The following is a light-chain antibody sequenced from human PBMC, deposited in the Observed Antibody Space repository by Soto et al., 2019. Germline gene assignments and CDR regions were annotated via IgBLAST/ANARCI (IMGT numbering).Light chain of an antibody. J-gene: IGKJ1*01. V-gene: IGKV1-5*03. Sequence: DIQMTQSPSTLSASVGDRVTITCRASQSISSWLAWYQQKPGKAPKLLIYKASSLESGVPSRFSGSGSGTEFTLTPSSLQPDDFSTYYCQQYNSYWTFGQGTKVEIK. CDR3: QQYNSYWT. CDR2: KAS. CDR1: QSISSW.